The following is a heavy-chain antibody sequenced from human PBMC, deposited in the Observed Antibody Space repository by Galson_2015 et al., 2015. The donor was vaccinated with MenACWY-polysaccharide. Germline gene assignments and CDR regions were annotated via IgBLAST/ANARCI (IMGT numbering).Heavy chain of an antibody. CDR2: ISGTSSTI. CDR1: GFSFRDYY. CDR3: ARFYDFWSGYYVDY. J-gene: IGHJ4*02. V-gene: IGHV3-11*01. D-gene: IGHD3-3*01. Sequence: SLRLSCAASGFSFRDYYMSWIRQAPGKGLEWVSYISGTSSTIHYSESVEGQFTISRDNDKNSLFLEMNSLRVEDTAVYFCARFYDFWSGYYVDYWGQGTVVTVSS.